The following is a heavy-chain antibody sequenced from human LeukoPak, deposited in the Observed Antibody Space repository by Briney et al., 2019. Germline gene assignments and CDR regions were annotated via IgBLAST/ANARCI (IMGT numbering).Heavy chain of an antibody. J-gene: IGHJ6*03. CDR1: GGSFSGYY. D-gene: IGHD2-2*01. CDR2: INHSGST. V-gene: IGHV4-34*01. CDR3: ARRKIYCSSTSCYYYYYMDV. Sequence: SETLSLTCAVYGGSFSGYYWSWIRQPPGKGLEWLGEINHSGSTNYNPSLKSRVTISVDTSKNQFSLKLSSVTAADTAVYYCARRKIYCSSTSCYYYYYMDVWGKGTTVTVSS.